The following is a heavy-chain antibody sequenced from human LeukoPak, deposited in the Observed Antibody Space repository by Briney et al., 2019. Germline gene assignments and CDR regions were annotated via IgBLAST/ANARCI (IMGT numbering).Heavy chain of an antibody. Sequence: GGSLRLSCAASGFTFSRSWMHWVRQAPGKGLVWVSRISSDGSNIIYADSVKGRFTISRDNARNTLYLQMNSLRAEDTALYYCARDRGSSGPTTTDYWGQGTLVTVSS. CDR2: ISSDGSNI. CDR1: GFTFSRSW. J-gene: IGHJ4*02. D-gene: IGHD1-26*01. CDR3: ARDRGSSGPTTTDY. V-gene: IGHV3-74*01.